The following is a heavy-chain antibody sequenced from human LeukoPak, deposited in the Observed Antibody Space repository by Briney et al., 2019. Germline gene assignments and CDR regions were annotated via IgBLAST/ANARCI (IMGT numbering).Heavy chain of an antibody. CDR3: ARAEGLGTYYPNWFDP. CDR1: GGSISSDTYS. CDR2: IYTSGSA. V-gene: IGHV4-61*02. J-gene: IGHJ5*02. Sequence: PSQTLSLTCTVSGGSISSDTYSWSWVRQPAGKGLGWIGRIYTSGSANYNPSLKSRVTISVDTSKNQFSLKLNSVTAADTAFYYCARAEGLGTYYPNWFDPWGQGTLVTVSS. D-gene: IGHD3-10*01.